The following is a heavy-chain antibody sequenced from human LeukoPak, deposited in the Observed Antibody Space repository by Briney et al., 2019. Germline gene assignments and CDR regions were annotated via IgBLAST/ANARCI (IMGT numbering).Heavy chain of an antibody. CDR1: GFTFSGYD. CDR2: ISYDGSKK. D-gene: IGHD4-23*01. J-gene: IGHJ3*02. V-gene: IGHV3-30*18. CDR3: AKGDYGGYSHGFDI. Sequence: GRSLRLSCAASGFTFSGYDMHWIRQAPGKGLEWVAVISYDGSKKYYGDSAQGRFTISRDNSKSTMFLQMNSLRAEDTALYYCAKGDYGGYSHGFDIWGQGTRVTVSS.